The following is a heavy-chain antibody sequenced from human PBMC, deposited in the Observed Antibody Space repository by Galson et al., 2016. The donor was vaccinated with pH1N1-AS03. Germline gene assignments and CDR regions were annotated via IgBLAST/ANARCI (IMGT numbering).Heavy chain of an antibody. J-gene: IGHJ3*02. D-gene: IGHD2/OR15-2a*01. CDR3: ALPNSGGNAFEI. Sequence: PALVKPPQTLTLTCSVSGASVTSSGVGVGWFRQPPGKALEWLALVYWDETRRYSPSLKNRLTITKDSSKNQVVLTVTSVDPMDIATYFCALPNSGGNAFEIWGPGTMVTVSS. CDR1: GASVTSSGVG. CDR2: VYWDETR. V-gene: IGHV2-5*02.